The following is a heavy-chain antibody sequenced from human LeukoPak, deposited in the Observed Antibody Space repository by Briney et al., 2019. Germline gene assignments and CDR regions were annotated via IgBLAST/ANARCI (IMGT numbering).Heavy chain of an antibody. Sequence: TLSLTCSVSGGSVSSYYWSWIRQPPGKVPEWLALIYWNDSKYYSPSLKSRLTITKDASKNQVVLTMTNMDPVDTATYYCAHRGPATEDYWGQGTLVTVSS. V-gene: IGHV2-5*01. J-gene: IGHJ4*02. D-gene: IGHD2-15*01. CDR1: GGSVSSYYW. CDR3: AHRGPATEDY. CDR2: IYWNDSK.